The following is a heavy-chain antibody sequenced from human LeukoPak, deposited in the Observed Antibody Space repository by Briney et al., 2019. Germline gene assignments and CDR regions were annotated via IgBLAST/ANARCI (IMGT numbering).Heavy chain of an antibody. D-gene: IGHD4-17*01. J-gene: IGHJ3*02. V-gene: IGHV4-59*12. Sequence: PSETLSLTCTVSGGSISSYYWSWIRRPPGKGLEWVGYIYYSGSTNYNPSLKSRVTISVDTSKNQFSLKLSSVTAADTAVYYCARDYGDYNGPDAFDIWGQGTLVTVSS. CDR2: IYYSGST. CDR1: GGSISSYY. CDR3: ARDYGDYNGPDAFDI.